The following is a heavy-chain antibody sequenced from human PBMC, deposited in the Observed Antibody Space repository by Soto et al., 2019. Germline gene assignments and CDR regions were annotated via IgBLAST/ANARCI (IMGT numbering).Heavy chain of an antibody. CDR3: AREIQQWLEPHAFDI. Sequence: ASVKVSCKASGGTFSSYAISWVRQAPGQGLEWMGGIIPIFGTANYAQEFQGRVTITADKSTSTAYMELSSLRSEDTAVYYCAREIQQWLEPHAFDIWGQGTMVTVSS. CDR2: IIPIFGTA. CDR1: GGTFSSYA. D-gene: IGHD6-19*01. V-gene: IGHV1-69*06. J-gene: IGHJ3*02.